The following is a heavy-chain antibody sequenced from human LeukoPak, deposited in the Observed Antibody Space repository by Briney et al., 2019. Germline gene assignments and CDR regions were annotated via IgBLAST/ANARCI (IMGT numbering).Heavy chain of an antibody. CDR1: GFTFSSYG. Sequence: GGSLRLSCAASGFTFSSYGMHWVRQAPGKGLEWVAVISYDGSNKYYADSVKGRFTISRGNSKNTLYLQMNSLRAEDTAVYYCAKTTGTQRAYYFDYWGQGTLVTVSS. J-gene: IGHJ4*02. CDR2: ISYDGSNK. V-gene: IGHV3-30*18. D-gene: IGHD1-1*01. CDR3: AKTTGTQRAYYFDY.